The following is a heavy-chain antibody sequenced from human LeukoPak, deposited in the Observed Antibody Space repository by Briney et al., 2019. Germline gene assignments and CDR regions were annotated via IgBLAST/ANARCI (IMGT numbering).Heavy chain of an antibody. CDR2: IDPSDSYT. V-gene: IGHV5-10-1*01. J-gene: IGHJ2*01. Sequence: GESLKISCKASGYSFTSYWISWVRQMPGKGREWMGRIDPSDSYTNYSPSFQGHVTISADKSISTAYLQWSSLKASDTAMYYCARAPWGSEWYFDLWGRGTLVTVSS. CDR3: ARAPWGSEWYFDL. D-gene: IGHD7-27*01. CDR1: GYSFTSYW.